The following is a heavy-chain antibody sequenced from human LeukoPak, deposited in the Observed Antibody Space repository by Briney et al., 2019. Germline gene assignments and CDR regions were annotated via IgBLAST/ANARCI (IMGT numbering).Heavy chain of an antibody. CDR2: MYGAGST. J-gene: IGHJ4*02. CDR1: GFTVSSNY. Sequence: GGSLRLSCAASGFTVSSNYMTSVRQDPGKWLEWLSLMYGAGSTHYADSVRGRFTISRDNSKNTVYVQMNSLRAEDTAVYYCGASNLLTGYFSLNYWGQGTLVTVSS. V-gene: IGHV3-66*01. CDR3: GASNLLTGYFSLNY. D-gene: IGHD3-9*01.